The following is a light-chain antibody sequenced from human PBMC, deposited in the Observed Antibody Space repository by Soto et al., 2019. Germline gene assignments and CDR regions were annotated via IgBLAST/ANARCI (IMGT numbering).Light chain of an antibody. V-gene: IGKV3-11*01. J-gene: IGKJ3*01. CDR2: DSW. CDR3: QQRGNWPLFT. CDR1: QSVGNY. Sequence: EIVLTQSPATLSLSPGERATLSCRASQSVGNYLAWYQQKPGQAPRLLIYDSWKRATGIPDRFSASGSGTDFTLIISSLEPDDIAVYYCQQRGNWPLFTFGPGTKVEIK.